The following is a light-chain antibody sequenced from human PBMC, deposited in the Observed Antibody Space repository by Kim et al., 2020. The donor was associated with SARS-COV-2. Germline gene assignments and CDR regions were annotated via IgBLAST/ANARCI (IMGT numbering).Light chain of an antibody. CDR2: SNN. CDR3: AAWDDSLNGWV. CDR1: SSDIGSNT. V-gene: IGLV1-44*01. Sequence: QSVLTQPPSASGTPGQRVTISCSGRSSDIGSNTVNWYQQLPGTAPTLLIYSNNQRPSGVPDRFSGSKSGTSASLAISGLQSEDEADYYCAAWDDSLNGWVFGGGTQLTVL. J-gene: IGLJ3*02.